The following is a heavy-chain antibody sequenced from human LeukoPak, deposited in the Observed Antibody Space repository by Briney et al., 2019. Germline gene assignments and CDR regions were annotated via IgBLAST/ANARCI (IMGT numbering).Heavy chain of an antibody. D-gene: IGHD2-15*01. Sequence: PSETLSLTCTVSGGSISSYYWSWIRKPPGKGLEWIGYIYYSGSTNYNPSLKSRVTISVDTSKNQFSLKLSSVTAADTAVYYCARGLYCSGGSCYSFDYWGQGTLVTVSS. CDR1: GGSISSYY. J-gene: IGHJ4*02. V-gene: IGHV4-59*01. CDR2: IYYSGST. CDR3: ARGLYCSGGSCYSFDY.